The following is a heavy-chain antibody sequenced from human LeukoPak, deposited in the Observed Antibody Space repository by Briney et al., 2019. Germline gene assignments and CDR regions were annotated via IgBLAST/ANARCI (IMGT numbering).Heavy chain of an antibody. CDR3: GFGYYSNWYGVDY. Sequence: ASVKVSCKVSGHTLTEISMHWVRQAPGKGLEWMGGFDPEDGEKIYAQKFQGRVTMTEDTSTDTAYVEVSSLRSEDTAVYYCGFGYYSNWYGVDYWGQGTLVTVSS. J-gene: IGHJ4*02. CDR2: FDPEDGEK. V-gene: IGHV1-24*01. CDR1: GHTLTEIS. D-gene: IGHD6-13*01.